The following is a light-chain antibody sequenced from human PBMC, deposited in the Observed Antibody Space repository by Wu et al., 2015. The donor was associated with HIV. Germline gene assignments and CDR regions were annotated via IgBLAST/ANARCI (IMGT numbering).Light chain of an antibody. CDR3: HQVNSYPPT. CDR2: SAS. Sequence: DIRLTQSPSFLSASVGDRVTITCRASQDISRYLAWYQQKSGIAPTLLISSASTLQSGVPSRFSGSGSGTEFTLTISSLQPEDFATYYCHQVNSYPPTFGPGTKVDIQ. V-gene: IGKV1-9*01. J-gene: IGKJ3*01. CDR1: QDISRY.